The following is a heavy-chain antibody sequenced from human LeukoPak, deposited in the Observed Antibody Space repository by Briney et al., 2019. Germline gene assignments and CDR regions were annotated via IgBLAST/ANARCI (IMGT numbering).Heavy chain of an antibody. Sequence: SETLSLTCAVYGGSFSGYYWSWIRRPPGKGLEWIGDISHYGSTNYNPSLKSRLTISMDTSKNQFSLKLSSVNAADTAVYYYARVAEKYGGLEPYYPYMHVWGKGTTVTVSS. D-gene: IGHD1-14*01. CDR2: ISHYGST. V-gene: IGHV4-34*01. CDR1: GGSFSGYY. CDR3: ARVAEKYGGLEPYYPYMHV. J-gene: IGHJ6*03.